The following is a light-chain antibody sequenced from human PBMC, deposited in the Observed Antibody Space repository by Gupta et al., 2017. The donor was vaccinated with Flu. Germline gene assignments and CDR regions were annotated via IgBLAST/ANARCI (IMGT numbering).Light chain of an antibody. CDR1: LSVSRY. V-gene: IGKV1-39*01. J-gene: IGKJ4*01. CDR2: GAS. CDR3: QHSYSTPAII. Sequence: DIMVIQSPPSLSASVGDRVTITCRAGLSVSRYLNWFQQKPGGAPKLLIFGASSLQTGVPSRFSGSGYGTEFTLTISSLQPDDVGTYFCQHSYSTPAIIFGGGTKVQIK.